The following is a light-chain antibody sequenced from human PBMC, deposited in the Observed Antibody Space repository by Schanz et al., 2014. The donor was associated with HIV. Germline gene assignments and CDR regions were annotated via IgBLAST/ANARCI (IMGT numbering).Light chain of an antibody. J-gene: IGKJ1*01. Sequence: IQMTQSPSSLSAFVGDRVTITCRASHSISSWLAWYQQKPGKAPKLLIYKASILESGVPSRFSGSGSGTEFTLSISSLQPDDFATYYCQQYNAYSRTFGQGTKVEIK. CDR3: QQYNAYSRT. CDR1: HSISSW. CDR2: KAS. V-gene: IGKV1-5*03.